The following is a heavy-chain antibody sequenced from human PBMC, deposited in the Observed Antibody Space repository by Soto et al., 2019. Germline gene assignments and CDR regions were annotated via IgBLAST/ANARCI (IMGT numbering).Heavy chain of an antibody. CDR1: GGIFSSNT. V-gene: IGHV1-69*06. Sequence: QVYLVQSGAEVKKPGSSVKISCKASGGIFSSNTITWVRQAAGQGLEWMGGIIPLFGTANYAEKFQGRVTITADKYTKTEYMELTSLRSEDKAVYYCASKAACGGDCYAFDSWGQGTLVTVSS. CDR3: ASKAACGGDCYAFDS. J-gene: IGHJ4*02. CDR2: IIPLFGTA. D-gene: IGHD2-21*02.